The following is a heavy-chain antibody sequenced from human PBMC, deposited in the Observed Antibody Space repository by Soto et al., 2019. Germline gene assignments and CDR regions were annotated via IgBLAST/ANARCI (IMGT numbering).Heavy chain of an antibody. J-gene: IGHJ4*02. Sequence: QVQLVQSGAEVKKPGSSVKVSCKASGGTFSNYTISWVRQAPGQGLEWMGRIIPILGIANYAQKFQGRVTITADKSTSTAYMELSSLRSEDTAVYYCATGPTTVVTPDYWGQGTLVTVSS. CDR1: GGTFSNYT. CDR3: ATGPTTVVTPDY. D-gene: IGHD4-17*01. V-gene: IGHV1-69*02. CDR2: IIPILGIA.